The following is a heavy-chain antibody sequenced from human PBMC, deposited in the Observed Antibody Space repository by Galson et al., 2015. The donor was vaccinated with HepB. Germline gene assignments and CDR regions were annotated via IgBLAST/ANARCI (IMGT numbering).Heavy chain of an antibody. D-gene: IGHD3-16*01. CDR2: ISGRGSTR. J-gene: IGHJ5*02. Sequence: SLRLSCAGSGFIFRHHAMAWIRQAPGKGLEWVSGISGRGSTRSYSDAVKGRFSISRDNSKDTAFLQMDNLRAEDTAVYYCVKEGSWFGGDWFDPWGQGALVTVS. V-gene: IGHV3-23*01. CDR3: VKEGSWFGGDWFDP. CDR1: GFIFRHHA.